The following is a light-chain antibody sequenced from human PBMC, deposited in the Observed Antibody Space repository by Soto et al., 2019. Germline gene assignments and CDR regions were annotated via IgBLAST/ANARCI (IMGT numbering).Light chain of an antibody. Sequence: EIVMTQSPATLSVSPGDGATLSCRASQSVDSNLAWYQQKPGQTPRLLIYGASTRPTGIPARFSGSGSGTELTLTIICLQSEDSAVYYCQQYNDWPLTFGGGTKVDIK. V-gene: IGKV3D-15*01. J-gene: IGKJ4*01. CDR2: GAS. CDR3: QQYNDWPLT. CDR1: QSVDSN.